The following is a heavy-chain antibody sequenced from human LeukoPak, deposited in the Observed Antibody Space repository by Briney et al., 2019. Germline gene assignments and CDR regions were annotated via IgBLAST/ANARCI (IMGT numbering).Heavy chain of an antibody. D-gene: IGHD3-10*01. CDR1: GGSISSSSYY. CDR3: ASGSVTTLLFDF. Sequence: SETLSLTCTVSGGSISSSSYYWGWIRQPPGKGLEWIGSIYYSGSTYYNPSLKSRVTISVDTSKNQFSLKLSSVTGADTAVYYCASGSVTTLLFDFWGQGTLVTVSS. CDR2: IYYSGST. V-gene: IGHV4-39*07. J-gene: IGHJ4*02.